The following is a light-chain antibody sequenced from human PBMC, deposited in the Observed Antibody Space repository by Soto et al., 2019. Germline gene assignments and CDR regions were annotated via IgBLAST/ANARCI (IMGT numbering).Light chain of an antibody. J-gene: IGKJ4*01. CDR3: QQANKFPHT. CDR1: PGISSW. CDR2: TGS. Sequence: DIQMTQSPSSVSASVGDRVSITCRASPGISSWLAWYQQKPGRAPKLLIYTGSSLQSGVPSRFSGTGSETDFTLAISSLQPEDVATYYCQQANKFPHTFGGGTKVEIK. V-gene: IGKV1-12*01.